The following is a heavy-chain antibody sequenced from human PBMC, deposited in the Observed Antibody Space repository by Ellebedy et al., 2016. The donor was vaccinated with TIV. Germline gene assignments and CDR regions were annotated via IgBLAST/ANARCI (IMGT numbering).Heavy chain of an antibody. D-gene: IGHD2/OR15-2a*01. CDR1: GFAVSSNY. CDR2: IYSDGNT. CDR3: ARAGEYCDFPQNCYAMDV. V-gene: IGHV3-53*01. J-gene: IGHJ6*02. Sequence: GESLKISCAASGFAVSSNYMTWVRQAPGRGLEWVSLIYSDGNTNYADPVRGRFTISRDSSKNTLDLQMNSLKAEDTAVYYCARAGEYCDFPQNCYAMDVWGQGTTVTVS.